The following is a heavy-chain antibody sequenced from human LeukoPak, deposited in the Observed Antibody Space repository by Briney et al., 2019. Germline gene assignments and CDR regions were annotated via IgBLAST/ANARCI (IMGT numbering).Heavy chain of an antibody. CDR1: GGSISSGGYF. Sequence: SETLSLTCTVSGGSISSGGYFWTWIRQHPGKGLEWIGHIYYRGSTNYNPSLKSRVTISVDTSKNQFSLKLNSVTAADTAVYYCAKLIAVAGTSDWFDPWGQGTLVTVSS. D-gene: IGHD6-13*01. J-gene: IGHJ5*02. V-gene: IGHV4-61*08. CDR2: IYYRGST. CDR3: AKLIAVAGTSDWFDP.